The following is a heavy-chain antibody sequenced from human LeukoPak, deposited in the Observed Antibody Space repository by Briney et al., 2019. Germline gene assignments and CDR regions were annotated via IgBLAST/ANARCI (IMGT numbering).Heavy chain of an antibody. CDR1: GGSISSGSYY. D-gene: IGHD1-7*01. V-gene: IGHV4-61*02. CDR3: ARTYKLELLLVGPYYYMDV. J-gene: IGHJ6*03. CDR2: IYTSGST. Sequence: SETLSLTCTVSGGSISSGSYYWSWIRQPAGKGLEWIGRIYTSGSTNYNPSLKSRVTISVDTSKNQFSLKLSSVTAADTAVYYCARTYKLELLLVGPYYYMDVWGKGTTVTVSS.